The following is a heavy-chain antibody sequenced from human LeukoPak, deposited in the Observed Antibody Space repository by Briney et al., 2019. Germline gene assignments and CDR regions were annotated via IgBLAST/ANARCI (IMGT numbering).Heavy chain of an antibody. CDR1: GFTFSSYA. Sequence: GGSLRLSCAASGFTFSSYAMHWVRQAPGKGLVWVSRINNDGTGTSYADSVKGRFTISRDNAKDTLYLQMNSLRVEDTAVYYCARGLRGPDYWGQGTLVTVSS. D-gene: IGHD3-10*01. J-gene: IGHJ4*02. CDR3: ARGLRGPDY. CDR2: INNDGTGT. V-gene: IGHV3-74*01.